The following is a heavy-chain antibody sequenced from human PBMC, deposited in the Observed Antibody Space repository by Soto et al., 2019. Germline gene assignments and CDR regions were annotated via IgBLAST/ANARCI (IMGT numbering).Heavy chain of an antibody. CDR3: ARDHIVVVPAAIRAYYYYGMDV. CDR2: IDPSDSYT. Sequence: LGESLKISFKGSGYSFTSYWISWVRQMPGKGLEWMGRIDPSDSYTNYSPSFQGHVTISADKSISTAYLQWSSLKASDTAMYYCARDHIVVVPAAIRAYYYYGMDVWGQGTTVTVSS. V-gene: IGHV5-10-1*01. J-gene: IGHJ6*02. CDR1: GYSFTSYW. D-gene: IGHD2-2*02.